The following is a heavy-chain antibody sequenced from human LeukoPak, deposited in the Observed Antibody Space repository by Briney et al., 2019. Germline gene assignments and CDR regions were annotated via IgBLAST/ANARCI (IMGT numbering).Heavy chain of an antibody. J-gene: IGHJ4*02. V-gene: IGHV1-2*02. CDR1: GYTFTGYY. D-gene: IGHD7-27*01. CDR3: AREDTELGFDY. CDR2: INPNSGGT. Sequence: ASVKVSCKASGYTFTGYYMHWVRQAPGQGLEWMGWINPNSGGTNYAQKFQGRVTMTRDTSISTAYMELSSLRSEDTAVYYCAREDTELGFDYWGQGTLVTVSS.